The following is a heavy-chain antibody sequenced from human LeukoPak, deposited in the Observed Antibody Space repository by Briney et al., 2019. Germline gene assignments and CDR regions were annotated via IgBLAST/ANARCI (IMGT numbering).Heavy chain of an antibody. J-gene: IGHJ4*02. Sequence: GRSLRLSCAASGFTLSSYGMHWVRQAPGKGLEWVAVISYDGSNKYYADSVKGRFTISRDNSKNTLYLQMNSLRAEDTAVYYCAKDSSVTRGFDYWGQGTLVTVSS. CDR3: AKDSSVTRGFDY. D-gene: IGHD4-17*01. CDR1: GFTLSSYG. CDR2: ISYDGSNK. V-gene: IGHV3-30*18.